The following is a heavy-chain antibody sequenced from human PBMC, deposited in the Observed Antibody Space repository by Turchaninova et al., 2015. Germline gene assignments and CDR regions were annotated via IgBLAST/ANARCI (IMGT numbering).Heavy chain of an antibody. D-gene: IGHD1-1*01. CDR3: ARASTTGPGNWFDP. J-gene: IGHJ5*02. Sequence: QVQLQESGPGLVKPSETLSRTCAVPGSSISSSSSRGWIRRPPGKGPEWIGFSYHVGTPSSTPSLKSRVPIPVDTSKNQFSLRLSSVTAADTAVYHCARASTTGPGNWFDPWGQGALVTVSS. V-gene: IGHV4-38-2*01. CDR2: SYHVGTP. CDR1: GSSISSSSS.